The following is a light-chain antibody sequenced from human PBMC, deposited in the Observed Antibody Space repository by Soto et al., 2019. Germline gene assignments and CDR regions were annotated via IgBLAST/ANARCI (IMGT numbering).Light chain of an antibody. Sequence: QPVLTQPASVSGSPGQSIAISCTGTRSDIGAYNYVSWYQQHPGKAPKLMIYEVTNRPSGLSDRFSGSKSGNTASLTISGLQPEDEADYYCSSYTSSSTVIFGGGTKLTVL. CDR1: RSDIGAYNY. CDR2: EVT. V-gene: IGLV2-14*01. CDR3: SSYTSSSTVI. J-gene: IGLJ2*01.